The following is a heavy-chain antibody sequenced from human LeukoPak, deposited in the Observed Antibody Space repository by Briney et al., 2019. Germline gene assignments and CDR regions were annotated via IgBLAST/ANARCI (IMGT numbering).Heavy chain of an antibody. V-gene: IGHV3-30*02. Sequence: GGSLRLSCAASGFSFSSYGMHWVRQAPGKGPEWVAFIRYDGSITYYADSVKGRFTISRDNAKNSLYLQMNSLRAEDTAVYYCAREGVAAAFDYWGQGTLVTVSS. CDR1: GFSFSSYG. CDR3: AREGVAAAFDY. J-gene: IGHJ4*02. CDR2: IRYDGSIT. D-gene: IGHD6-13*01.